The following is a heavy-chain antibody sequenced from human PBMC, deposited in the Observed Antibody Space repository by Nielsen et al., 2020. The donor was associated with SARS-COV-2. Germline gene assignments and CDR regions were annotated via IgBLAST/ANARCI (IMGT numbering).Heavy chain of an antibody. CDR3: AKGDLEWPGIDY. CDR1: GFTFDDYA. CDR2: ISWNSGSI. J-gene: IGHJ4*02. Sequence: GGSLRLSCAASGFTFDDYAMHWVRQAPGKGLEWVPGISWNSGSIGYADSVKGRFTISRDNAKNSLYLQMNSLRAEDTALYYCAKGDLEWPGIDYWGQGTLATVSS. D-gene: IGHD3-3*01. V-gene: IGHV3-9*01.